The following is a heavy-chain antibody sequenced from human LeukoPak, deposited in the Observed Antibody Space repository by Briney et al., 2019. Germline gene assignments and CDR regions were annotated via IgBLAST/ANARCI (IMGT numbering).Heavy chain of an antibody. D-gene: IGHD6-13*01. CDR2: IKQDGSEK. CDR1: GFTVSSKY. CDR3: ARDTSSSWYLDNYGMDV. V-gene: IGHV3-7*01. Sequence: GGSLRLSCAASGFTVSSKYMSWVRQAPGKGLEWVANIKQDGSEKYYVDSVKGRFTISRDNAKSSLYLQMNSLRAEDTAVYYCARDTSSSWYLDNYGMDVWGQGTTVTVSS. J-gene: IGHJ6*02.